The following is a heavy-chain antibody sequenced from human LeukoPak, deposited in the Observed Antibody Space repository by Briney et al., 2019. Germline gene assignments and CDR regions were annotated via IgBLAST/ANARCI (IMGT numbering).Heavy chain of an antibody. V-gene: IGHV4-34*01. J-gene: IGHJ6*02. D-gene: IGHD6-13*01. CDR3: ARVPKAQQLVMDYYYYYGMDV. CDR2: INHSGST. Sequence: SETLSLTCAVYGGSFSGYYWSWIRQPPGKRLEWIGGINHSGSTNYNPSLKSRVTISVDTSKNQFSLKLSSVTAADTAVYYCARVPKAQQLVMDYYYYYGMDVWGQGTTVTVSS. CDR1: GGSFSGYY.